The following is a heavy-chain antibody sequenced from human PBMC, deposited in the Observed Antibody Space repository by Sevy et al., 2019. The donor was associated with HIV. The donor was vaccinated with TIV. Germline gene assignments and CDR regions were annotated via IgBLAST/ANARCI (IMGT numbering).Heavy chain of an antibody. CDR3: ARAGGWGNINHSNQILDI. D-gene: IGHD3-16*01. Sequence: GGSLRLSCAASELIFTGYWMNWIRQAPGKGLEWVADIDQDGSDKRYVDSVRGRFTISRDNANNFLYLQMSSLRADDTAVYYCARAGGWGNINHSNQILDIWGHRTKVTVSS. J-gene: IGHJ3*02. CDR2: IDQDGSDK. V-gene: IGHV3-7*01. CDR1: ELIFTGYW.